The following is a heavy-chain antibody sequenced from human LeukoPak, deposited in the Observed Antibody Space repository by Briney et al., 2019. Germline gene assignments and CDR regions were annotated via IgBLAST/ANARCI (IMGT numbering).Heavy chain of an antibody. D-gene: IGHD2-21*01. CDR1: GYTFTSYG. J-gene: IGHJ6*02. CDR3: AREIPPTYYYYGMDV. V-gene: IGHV1-18*01. CDR2: ISAYNGNT. Sequence: GASVKVSCKASGYTFTSYGISWVRQAPGQGLEWMGWISAYNGNTNYAQKLQGRVTMTTDTSTSTAYMELRSLRSDDTAVYYCAREIPPTYYYYGMDVWGQGTTVTVSS.